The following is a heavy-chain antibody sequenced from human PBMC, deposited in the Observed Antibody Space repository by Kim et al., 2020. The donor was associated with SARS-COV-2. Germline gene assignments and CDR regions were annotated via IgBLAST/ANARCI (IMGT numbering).Heavy chain of an antibody. CDR3: VSSPGP. J-gene: IGHJ5*02. CDR1: GFNFSDHW. V-gene: IGHV3-74*01. Sequence: GGSLRLSRTASGFNFSDHWMHWVRQAPGTGPVWVSCIRGDGSTTNYADSVRGRFTVSRDNARNTLYLQMNSLRVEDTAVYYCVSSPGPWGQGTLVTVSS. D-gene: IGHD3-16*02. CDR2: IRGDGSTT.